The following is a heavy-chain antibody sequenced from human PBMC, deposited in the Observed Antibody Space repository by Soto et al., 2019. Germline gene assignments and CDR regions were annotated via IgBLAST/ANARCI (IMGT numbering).Heavy chain of an antibody. CDR1: GGTFNRHA. V-gene: IGHV1-69*01. J-gene: IGHJ4*02. Sequence: HVQLVQSGAEVKKPGSAVKVSCRASGGTFNRHAISWVRQAPGQGLEWMGGIIPMLNKVNYVEKLQGRVTITADESTTTVYMELSSLTSEDTAVYFCARDQGGTRGYSGYDAFDYWGQGTLVTVSS. CDR2: IIPMLNKV. CDR3: ARDQGGTRGYSGYDAFDY. D-gene: IGHD5-12*01.